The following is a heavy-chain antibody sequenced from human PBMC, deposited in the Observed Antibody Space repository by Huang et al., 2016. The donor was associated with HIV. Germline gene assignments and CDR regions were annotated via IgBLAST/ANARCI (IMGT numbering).Heavy chain of an antibody. Sequence: QVQLQQWGAGLLKPPETLSLTCAVYGGSFSAYYWSWIRQPPGKGLEWIGEIHHSGSTKYNPSLKSRVIISVDTSKNQCSLKLSSGTAADTAVYYCARGAVRYFDRGGTRYYGMDVWGQGTTVTVSS. V-gene: IGHV4-34*01. D-gene: IGHD3-9*01. CDR3: ARGAVRYFDRGGTRYYGMDV. J-gene: IGHJ6*02. CDR1: GGSFSAYY. CDR2: IHHSGST.